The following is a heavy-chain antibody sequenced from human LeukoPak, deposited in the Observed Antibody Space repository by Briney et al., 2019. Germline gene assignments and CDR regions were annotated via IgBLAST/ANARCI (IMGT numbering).Heavy chain of an antibody. V-gene: IGHV4-59*01. CDR2: ICYSGST. J-gene: IGHJ4*02. Sequence: PSETLSLTCTVSGGSISSYYWSWIRQPPGKGLEWIGDICYSGSTNYNPSLKSRVTISVDTSKNQFSLRLSSVTAADTAVYYCARDGGSGGRLFDSWGQGTLVTVSS. CDR1: GGSISSYY. CDR3: ARDGGSGGRLFDS. D-gene: IGHD2-15*01.